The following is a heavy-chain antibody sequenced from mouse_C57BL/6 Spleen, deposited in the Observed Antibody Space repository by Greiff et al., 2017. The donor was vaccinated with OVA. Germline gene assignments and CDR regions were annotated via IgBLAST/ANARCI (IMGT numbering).Heavy chain of an antibody. V-gene: IGHV1-19*01. CDR3: AREDGSSPWDY. CDR1: GYTFTDYY. Sequence: EVQLQQSGPVLVKPGASVKMSCKASGYTFTDYYMNWVKQSHGKSLEWIGVINPYNGGTSYNQKFKGKATLTVDKSSSTAYMELNSLTSEDSAVYYCAREDGSSPWDYWGQGTSVTVSS. J-gene: IGHJ4*01. CDR2: INPYNGGT. D-gene: IGHD1-1*01.